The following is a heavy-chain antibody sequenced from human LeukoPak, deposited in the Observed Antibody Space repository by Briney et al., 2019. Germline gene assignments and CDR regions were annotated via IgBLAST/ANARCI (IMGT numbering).Heavy chain of an antibody. CDR1: GGSISSSSYY. Sequence: SETLSLTCTVSGGSISSSSYYWGWIRQPPGKGLEWIGSIYYSGSTYYNPSLKSRVTIPVDTSKNQFSLKLSSVTAADTAVYYCARGRYSSGWYWGQGTLVTVSS. CDR3: ARGRYSSGWY. D-gene: IGHD6-19*01. J-gene: IGHJ4*02. V-gene: IGHV4-39*07. CDR2: IYYSGST.